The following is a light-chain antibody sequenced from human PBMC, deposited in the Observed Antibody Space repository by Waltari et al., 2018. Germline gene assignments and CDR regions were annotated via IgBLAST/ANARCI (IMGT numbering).Light chain of an antibody. CDR1: QSLLDTNGDNY. CDR3: MQTLQTPRA. CDR2: LGS. V-gene: IGKV2-28*01. J-gene: IGKJ3*01. Sequence: DVVMTQSPLSLPVTPGEPASISCRSSQSLLDTNGDNYLGWYLQKPGQSPQLLIYLGSNRASGVPDRFSGSGAGTDFTLKVSRVEAEDVGIYYCMQTLQTPRAFGPGTKVDIK.